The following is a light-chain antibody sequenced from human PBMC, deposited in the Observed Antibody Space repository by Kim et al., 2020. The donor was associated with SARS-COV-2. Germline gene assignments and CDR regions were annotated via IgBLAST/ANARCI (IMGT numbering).Light chain of an antibody. CDR2: KDS. CDR3: QSADSSGTFVV. Sequence: SSELTQPPSVSVSPGQTARITCSGDALPKQYASWYQQQPGQAPVLVIYKDSERPSGIPERFSGSSSGTTVTLTISGVQAEDEADYYCQSADSSGTFVVFG. J-gene: IGLJ2*01. V-gene: IGLV3-25*03. CDR1: ALPKQY.